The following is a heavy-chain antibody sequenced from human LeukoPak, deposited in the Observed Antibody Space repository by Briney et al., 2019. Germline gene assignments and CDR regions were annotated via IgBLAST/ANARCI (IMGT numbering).Heavy chain of an antibody. CDR1: GFTFYDYA. D-gene: IGHD4-17*01. Sequence: PGGSLRLSCAASGFTFYDYAMHWVRHAPGKGLEWVSGISWNSGSIGYADSVKGRFTISRDNAKNSLYLQMNSLRAEDTALYYCAGGQYGDYPDGAFDIWGQGTMVTVSS. J-gene: IGHJ3*02. V-gene: IGHV3-9*01. CDR2: ISWNSGSI. CDR3: AGGQYGDYPDGAFDI.